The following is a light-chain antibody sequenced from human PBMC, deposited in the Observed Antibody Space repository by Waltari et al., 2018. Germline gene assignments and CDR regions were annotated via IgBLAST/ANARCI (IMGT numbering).Light chain of an antibody. V-gene: IGKV2-30*01. J-gene: IGKJ2*01. CDR2: QVS. CDR1: QSLIYSDGNNY. CDR3: LQSTHWPYT. Sequence: DVVMTQSPLSLPVTLGQPASISCRSSQSLIYSDGNNYLNWFHQRPGQSPRRLIYQVSIRDSGVPDRFSGSGSGTEFTLRISSVEAEDVGVYYCLQSTHWPYTFGQGTKLEIK.